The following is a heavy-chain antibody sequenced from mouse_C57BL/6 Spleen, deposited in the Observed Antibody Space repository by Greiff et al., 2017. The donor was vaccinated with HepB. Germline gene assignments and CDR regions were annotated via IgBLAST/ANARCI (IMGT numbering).Heavy chain of an antibody. Sequence: QVQLQQPGAELVKPGASVKLSCKASGYTFTSYWMQWVKQRPGQGLEWIGEIDPSDSYTNYNQKFKGKATLTVDTSSSTAYMQLSSLTSEDSAVYYCARILTAQATSYAMDYWGQGTSVTVSS. D-gene: IGHD3-2*02. CDR1: GYTFTSYW. CDR2: IDPSDSYT. J-gene: IGHJ4*01. V-gene: IGHV1-50*01. CDR3: ARILTAQATSYAMDY.